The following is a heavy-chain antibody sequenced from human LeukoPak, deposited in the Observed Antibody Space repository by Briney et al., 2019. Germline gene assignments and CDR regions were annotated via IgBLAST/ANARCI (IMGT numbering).Heavy chain of an antibody. V-gene: IGHV5-51*01. CDR3: ASESPLRGHEGAFDI. J-gene: IGHJ3*02. Sequence: GESLQISCKGPGYSFTSYWIGWVRQMPGKGLEWMGIIYPGDSDTRYSPSFQGQVTISADKSISTAYLQWSSLKASDTAMYYCASESPLRGHEGAFDIWGQGTMVTVSS. CDR1: GYSFTSYW. CDR2: IYPGDSDT.